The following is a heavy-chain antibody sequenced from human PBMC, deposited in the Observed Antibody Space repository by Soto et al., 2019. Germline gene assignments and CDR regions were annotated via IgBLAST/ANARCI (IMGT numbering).Heavy chain of an antibody. CDR2: IYWDDDK. V-gene: IGHV2-5*02. Sequence: QITLKESGPTLVKPKQTLTLTCTFTGFPLTTPGVGVGWFRQPPGKPLEWLALIYWDDDKRYSPSLSSRLAITKGSPKNQGGLNFAHLGPGETAPFFLSHRAGASGWRGPPPLDPWGQGTLVIVSS. CDR1: GFPLTTPGVG. CDR3: SHRAGASGWRGPPPLDP. D-gene: IGHD3-10*01. J-gene: IGHJ5*02.